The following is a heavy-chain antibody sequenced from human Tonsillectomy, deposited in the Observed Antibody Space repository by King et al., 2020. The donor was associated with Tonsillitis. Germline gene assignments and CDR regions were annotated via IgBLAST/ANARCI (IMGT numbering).Heavy chain of an antibody. D-gene: IGHD2-21*02. CDR2: ISSGSNTI. V-gene: IGHV3-48*01. CDR3: ARDRGTAMADTYFDY. CDR1: GFTFSSYS. J-gene: IGHJ4*02. Sequence: VQLVESGGGLVQPGGSLRLSCAASGFTFSSYSMNWVRQAPGKGLEWVSYISSGSNTIYYADSVKGRFTVSRDIAKNSLYLQMNSLRAEDTAVYYCARDRGTAMADTYFDYCGQGTLVTVSS.